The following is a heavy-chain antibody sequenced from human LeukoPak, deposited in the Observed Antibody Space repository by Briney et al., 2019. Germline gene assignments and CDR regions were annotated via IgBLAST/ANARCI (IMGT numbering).Heavy chain of an antibody. CDR1: GGSFSGYY. J-gene: IGHJ6*03. V-gene: IGHV4-34*01. CDR3: ARGIPRGYYYYMDV. CDR2: INHSGST. D-gene: IGHD3-10*01. Sequence: SGTLSLTCAVYGGSFSGYYWSWLRQPPGKGLEWIGEINHSGSTNYNPSLKSRVTISVDTSKNQFSLKLSSVTAADTAVYYCARGIPRGYYYYMDVWGKGTTVTISS.